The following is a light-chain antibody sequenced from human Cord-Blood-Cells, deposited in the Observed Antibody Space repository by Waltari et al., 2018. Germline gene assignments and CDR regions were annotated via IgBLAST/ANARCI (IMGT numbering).Light chain of an antibody. V-gene: IGKV1-39*01. Sequence: DIQMTQSPSSLSASVGDRVTITCRASQSISSYLNWYQQKPGKAPKIRIYAAASLQSGVPSRFSGSGSGTDFTLTISSLQPEDFATYYCQQSYSTPTFGPGTKVDIK. CDR3: QQSYSTPT. CDR2: AAA. CDR1: QSISSY. J-gene: IGKJ3*01.